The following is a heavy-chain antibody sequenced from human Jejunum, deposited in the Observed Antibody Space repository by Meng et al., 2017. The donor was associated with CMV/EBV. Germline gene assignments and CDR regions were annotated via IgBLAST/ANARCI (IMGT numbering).Heavy chain of an antibody. D-gene: IGHD3-3*01. CDR2: IDTDGKT. CDR1: GFTVSSHY. Sequence: VKLVGCGGGLIDTGGSLSLSGAASGFTVSSHYMSWVRQAPGKGLEWVSVIDTDGKTYYADSVKGRFAISRDNSKNTLYLQMSSLRVEDTAVYSCADIGVGDQGFWGQGTLVTVSS. J-gene: IGHJ4*02. CDR3: ADIGVGDQGF. V-gene: IGHV3-53*01.